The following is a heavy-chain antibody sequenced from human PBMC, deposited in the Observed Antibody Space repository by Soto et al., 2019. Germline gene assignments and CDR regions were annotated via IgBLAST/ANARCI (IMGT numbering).Heavy chain of an antibody. Sequence: SLRLSCTASGFTFGDYAMSWFRQAPGKGLEWVGFIRSKAYGGTTEYAASVKGRFTISRDDSKSIAYLQMNSLKTEDTAVYYCTRDRLTNIGYCSGGSCPLFYYYGMDVWGQGTTVTVSS. CDR3: TRDRLTNIGYCSGGSCPLFYYYGMDV. CDR2: IRSKAYGGTT. CDR1: GFTFGDYA. D-gene: IGHD2-15*01. V-gene: IGHV3-49*03. J-gene: IGHJ6*02.